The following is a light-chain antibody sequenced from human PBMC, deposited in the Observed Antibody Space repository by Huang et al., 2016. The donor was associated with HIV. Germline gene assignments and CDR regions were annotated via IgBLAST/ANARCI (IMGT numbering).Light chain of an antibody. CDR2: AAS. V-gene: IGKV1-6*02. CDR1: QDIPND. CDR3: LQEFDYPRT. Sequence: AIQLTQSPSSLSASVGDRVTITCRESQDIPNDLGWYQQTAGKAPKLLISAASTLRSGVQSRVSGRGSGTECTLTISSLQPEDCATDFCLQEFDYPRTVGQGTRVEIK. J-gene: IGKJ1*01.